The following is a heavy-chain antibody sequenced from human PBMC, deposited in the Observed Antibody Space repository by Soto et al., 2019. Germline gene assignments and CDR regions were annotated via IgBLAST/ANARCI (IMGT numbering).Heavy chain of an antibody. Sequence: SETLSLTCTVSGGSISSGGYYWSWIRQHPGKGLEWIGYIYYSGSTYYNPSLKSRVTISVDTSKNQFPLKLSSVTAADTAVYYCARGAAAAEAWFDPWGQGTLVTVSS. CDR3: ARGAAAAEAWFDP. D-gene: IGHD6-13*01. CDR2: IYYSGST. CDR1: GGSISSGGYY. J-gene: IGHJ5*02. V-gene: IGHV4-31*03.